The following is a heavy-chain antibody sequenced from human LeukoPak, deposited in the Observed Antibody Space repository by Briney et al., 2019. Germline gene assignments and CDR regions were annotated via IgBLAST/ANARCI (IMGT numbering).Heavy chain of an antibody. D-gene: IGHD1-26*01. CDR1: GFIFSSYA. Sequence: GGSLRLSCAASGFIFSSYAMSWVRQAPGKGLEWVSAISRGGGSTYHADSVKGRFTISRDNSKNTLYLQMNSLRAEDTAVYYCGRDLGGRSGYWGQGTLVTVSS. V-gene: IGHV3-23*01. CDR3: GRDLGGRSGY. CDR2: ISRGGGST. J-gene: IGHJ4*02.